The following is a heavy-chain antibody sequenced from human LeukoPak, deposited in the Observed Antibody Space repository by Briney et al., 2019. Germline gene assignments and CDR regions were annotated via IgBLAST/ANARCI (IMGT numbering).Heavy chain of an antibody. CDR3: ARATNYYGSGSYGFDY. D-gene: IGHD3-10*01. CDR1: GGSISSGGYS. CDR2: IYHSGST. V-gene: IGHV4-30-2*01. J-gene: IGHJ4*02. Sequence: SETLSLTCAVSGGSISSGGYSWSWIRQPPGKGLEWIGYIYHSGSTYYNPSLKSRVTISVDRSKNQFSLKLSSVTAEDTAVYYCARATNYYGSGSYGFDYWGQGTLVTVSS.